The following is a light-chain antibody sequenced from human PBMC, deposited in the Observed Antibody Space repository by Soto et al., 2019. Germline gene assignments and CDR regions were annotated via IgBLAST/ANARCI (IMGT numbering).Light chain of an antibody. J-gene: IGKJ3*01. CDR2: ASS. CDR3: QKYNTAPFT. CDR1: DTISVY. V-gene: IGKV1-27*01. Sequence: DIQMTQSPSSLSASVGDRVTITCRASDTISVYLAWYQHKPWKVPERLMYASSILQSGVPSRFSGSRSGTEFTLTISRLQPEDVATYYCQKYNTAPFTFGPGTKVEIK.